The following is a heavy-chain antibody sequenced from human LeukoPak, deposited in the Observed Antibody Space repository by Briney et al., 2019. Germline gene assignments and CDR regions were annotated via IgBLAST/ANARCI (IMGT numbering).Heavy chain of an antibody. J-gene: IGHJ5*02. D-gene: IGHD3-10*01. CDR1: GYSFTSYW. V-gene: IGHV5-51*01. Sequence: GESLKISCKGSGYSFTSYWIGWVRQMPGKGLEWMGIIYPGDSDTRYSPSFQGQVTISADKSISTAYLQWSSLKASDTAMYYCARHPYGSGSYFPNWFDPWGQGILVTVSS. CDR3: ARHPYGSGSYFPNWFDP. CDR2: IYPGDSDT.